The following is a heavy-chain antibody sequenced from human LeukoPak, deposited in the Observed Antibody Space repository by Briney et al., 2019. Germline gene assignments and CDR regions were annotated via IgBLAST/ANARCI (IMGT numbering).Heavy chain of an antibody. Sequence: GPLRLSCAASGLTFSSYSMNWVRQAPGKGLEWVSSISSSSSYIYYADSVKGRFTISRDNAKNSLYLQMNSLRAEDTAVYYCARDSDYYDSSGYGDYWGQGTLVTVSS. V-gene: IGHV3-21*01. CDR3: ARDSDYYDSSGYGDY. CDR2: ISSSSSYI. CDR1: GLTFSSYS. J-gene: IGHJ4*02. D-gene: IGHD3-22*01.